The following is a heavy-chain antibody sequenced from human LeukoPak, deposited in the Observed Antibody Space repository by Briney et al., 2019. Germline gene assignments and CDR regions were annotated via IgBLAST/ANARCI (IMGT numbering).Heavy chain of an antibody. CDR3: AKTSGYFDF. CDR2: ITSSSNSYT. Sequence: GGSLRLSCAASGFRFSDYYMSWIRQAPGKGLEWLSYITSSSNSYTNYADSVKGRFTISRDNAKNSLYLQINSLRAEDTALYYCAKTSGYFDFWGQGTLVTVSS. J-gene: IGHJ4*02. CDR1: GFRFSDYY. V-gene: IGHV3-11*03.